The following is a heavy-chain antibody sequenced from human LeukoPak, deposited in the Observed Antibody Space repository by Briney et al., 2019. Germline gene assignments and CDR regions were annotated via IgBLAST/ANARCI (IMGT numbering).Heavy chain of an antibody. CDR3: ATRHSYGSGSFDY. J-gene: IGHJ4*02. D-gene: IGHD3-10*01. CDR1: GFTVSSNY. V-gene: IGHV3-53*01. Sequence: GGSLRLSCAASGFTVSSNYMSWARRAPGKGLEWVSVIYSGGSTYYADSVKGRFTISRDNSKNTLYLQMNSLRAEDTAVYYCATRHSYGSGSFDYWGQGTLVTVSS. CDR2: IYSGGST.